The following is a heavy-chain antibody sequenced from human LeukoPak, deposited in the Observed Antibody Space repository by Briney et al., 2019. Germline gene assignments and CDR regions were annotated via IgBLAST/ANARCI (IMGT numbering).Heavy chain of an antibody. CDR1: GFTFSSYG. Sequence: GGSLRFSCAASGFTFSSYGMHWVRQAPGKGLEWVAVIWYDGSNKYYADSVKGRFTISRDNSKNTLYLQMNSLRAEDTAVYYCASGTTYSRFDYWGQGTLVTVSS. J-gene: IGHJ4*02. D-gene: IGHD1-1*01. V-gene: IGHV3-33*01. CDR3: ASGTTYSRFDY. CDR2: IWYDGSNK.